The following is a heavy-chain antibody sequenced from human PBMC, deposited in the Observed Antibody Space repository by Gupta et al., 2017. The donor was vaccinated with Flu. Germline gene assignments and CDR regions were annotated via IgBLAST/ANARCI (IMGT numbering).Heavy chain of an antibody. CDR2: ISSSGSTI. J-gene: IGHJ1*01. CDR3: IQAGVVLFQH. V-gene: IGHV3-48*03. Sequence: NWVRQAPGKGLEWVSYISSSGSTIYYADSVKGRFTISRDNAKNSLYLQMNSLRAEDTAVYYCIQAGVVLFQHWGQGTLVTVSS. D-gene: IGHD3-3*01.